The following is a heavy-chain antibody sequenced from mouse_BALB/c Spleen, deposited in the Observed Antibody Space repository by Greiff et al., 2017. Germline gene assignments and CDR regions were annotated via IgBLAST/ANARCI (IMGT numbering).Heavy chain of an antibody. CDR2: ISSGSSTI. J-gene: IGHJ3*01. D-gene: IGHD2-1*01. CDR3: ARQRGGNYVFAY. V-gene: IGHV5-17*02. CDR1: GFTFSSFG. Sequence: EVQRVESGGGLVQPGGSRKLSCAASGFTFSSFGMHWVRQAPEKGLEWVAYISSGSSTIYYPDTVKGRFTISRDNAKNTLYLQMSSLKSEDTAMYYCARQRGGNYVFAYWGQGTLVTVSA.